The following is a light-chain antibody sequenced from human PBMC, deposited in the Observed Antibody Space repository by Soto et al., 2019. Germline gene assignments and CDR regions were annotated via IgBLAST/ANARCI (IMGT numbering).Light chain of an antibody. CDR1: QSVSTSY. Sequence: IVLTQSPGTLSLSPGERATLSCRASQSVSTSYLAWYQQKPGQAPRLLIYGASSRATGIPDRFSGSGSGADLTLTISRLEPEDFAVYYCQQYGSVPLTFGGGTKVEIK. CDR3: QQYGSVPLT. CDR2: GAS. V-gene: IGKV3-20*01. J-gene: IGKJ4*01.